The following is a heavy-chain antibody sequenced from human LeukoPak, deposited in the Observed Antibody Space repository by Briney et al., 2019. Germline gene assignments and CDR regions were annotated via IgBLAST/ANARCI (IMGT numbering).Heavy chain of an antibody. CDR1: GYTFTSYG. CDR3: ARDPEYSSSWYVRWYFQH. CDR2: ISAYNGNT. V-gene: IGHV1-18*01. J-gene: IGHJ1*01. D-gene: IGHD6-13*01. Sequence: GASVKVSCKASGYTFTSYGISGVRQAPGQGLEWMGWISAYNGNTNYPQTLQGRVTMTTDTSTSTAYMELRSLRSDDTAVYYCARDPEYSSSWYVRWYFQHWGQGTLVTVSS.